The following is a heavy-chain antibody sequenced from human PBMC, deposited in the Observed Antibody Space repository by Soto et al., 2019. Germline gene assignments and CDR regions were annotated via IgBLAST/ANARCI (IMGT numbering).Heavy chain of an antibody. J-gene: IGHJ4*02. CDR1: GFTFSSYG. Sequence: GGSLRLSCAASGFTFSSYGMHWVRQAPGKGLEWVAVIWYDGSNKYYADSVKGRFTISRDNSKNTLYLQMNSLRAEDTAVYYCARAERTVDTATNFDYWGQGTLVTVSS. V-gene: IGHV3-33*01. CDR2: IWYDGSNK. CDR3: ARAERTVDTATNFDY. D-gene: IGHD5-18*01.